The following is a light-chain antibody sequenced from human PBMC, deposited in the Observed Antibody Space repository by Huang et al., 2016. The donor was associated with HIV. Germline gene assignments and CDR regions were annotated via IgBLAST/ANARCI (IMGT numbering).Light chain of an antibody. CDR1: QTMSTW. J-gene: IGKJ1*01. V-gene: IGKV1-5*03. Sequence: DIQMTQSPSTLSASVGDRVTITCRASQTMSTWLAWYQQKPGQAPKLLIYKASYLERGVPSRFSGSGSGTEFTLTISSPQPDDFATYYCQQYKSYSWTFGQGTKVEIK. CDR3: QQYKSYSWT. CDR2: KAS.